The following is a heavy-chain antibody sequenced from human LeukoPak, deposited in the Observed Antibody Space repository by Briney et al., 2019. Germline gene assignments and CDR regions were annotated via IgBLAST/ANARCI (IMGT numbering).Heavy chain of an antibody. V-gene: IGHV3-11*01. CDR2: ISSSGSTI. J-gene: IGHJ4*02. CDR1: GFTFSDYY. Sequence: GGSLRLSCAASGFTFSDYYMSWIRQAPGKGLEWVSYISSSGSTIYYADSVKGRFTISRDNAKNSLYLQMNSLRAEDTAVYYCAREGHYYDSSGYYFDYWGQGTLVTVSS. D-gene: IGHD3-22*01. CDR3: AREGHYYDSSGYYFDY.